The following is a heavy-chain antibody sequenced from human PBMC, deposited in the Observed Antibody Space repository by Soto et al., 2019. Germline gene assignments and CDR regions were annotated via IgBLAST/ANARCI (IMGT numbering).Heavy chain of an antibody. V-gene: IGHV3-21*01. D-gene: IGHD3-9*01. Sequence: PGGSLRLSCAASGFTFSSYTLNWVRQAPGKGLEWVSSISSSSSYIYYADSVKGRFTISRDNAKNSLYLQMNSLRAEDTAVYYCARGSSYDILSGYHADYWGQGTLVTVSS. CDR1: GFTFSSYT. CDR2: ISSSSSYI. CDR3: ARGSSYDILSGYHADY. J-gene: IGHJ4*02.